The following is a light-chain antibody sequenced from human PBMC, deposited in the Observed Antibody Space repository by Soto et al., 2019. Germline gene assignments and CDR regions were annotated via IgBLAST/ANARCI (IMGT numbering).Light chain of an antibody. CDR3: SSYSTSNTAHVV. J-gene: IGLJ2*01. CDR2: DVN. Sequence: QSALTQPASVSASPGQSITISCTGTSSDVGGSNYVSWYQQYPGKAPKLMIYDVNNRPSGVSNRFSGSKSGNTASLTISGLQAEDEADYYCSSYSTSNTAHVVFGGATKLTVL. V-gene: IGLV2-14*01. CDR1: SSDVGGSNY.